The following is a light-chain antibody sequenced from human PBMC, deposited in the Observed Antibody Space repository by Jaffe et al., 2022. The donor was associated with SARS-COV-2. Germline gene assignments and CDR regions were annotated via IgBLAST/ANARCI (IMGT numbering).Light chain of an antibody. J-gene: IGKJ2*01. CDR2: AAS. CDR1: QSISTY. Sequence: DIQMTQSPSSLSASVGDRVAITCRASQSISTYLNWYQQKPGRAPKLLIYAASNLQSGVPSRFSGSGSGTDFTLTISSLQPDDFATYYCQQSYSNPPYTFGLGTKLEIK. V-gene: IGKV1-39*01. CDR3: QQSYSNPPYT.